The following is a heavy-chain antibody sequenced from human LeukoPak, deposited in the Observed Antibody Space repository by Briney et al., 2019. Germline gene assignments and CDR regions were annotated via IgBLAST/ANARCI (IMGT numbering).Heavy chain of an antibody. J-gene: IGHJ6*02. D-gene: IGHD6-19*01. CDR2: ISSSGSTI. Sequence: GGSLRLSCAASGFTFSDYYMSWIRQAPGKGLEWVSYISSSGSTIYYADSVKGRFTISRDNAKNSLYLQMNSLRAEDTAVYYCARDIAVQYYYGMDVWGQGTTVTVSS. CDR1: GFTFSDYY. CDR3: ARDIAVQYYYGMDV. V-gene: IGHV3-11*01.